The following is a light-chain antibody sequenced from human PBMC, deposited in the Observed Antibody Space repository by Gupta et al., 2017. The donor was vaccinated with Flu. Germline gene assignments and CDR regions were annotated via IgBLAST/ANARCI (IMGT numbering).Light chain of an antibody. J-gene: IGKJ3*01. CDR2: GAY. V-gene: IGKV3-20*01. Sequence: LSLSPGETATLSCRASQIVSNNYLAWYQQKPGQAPRLLIYGAYHRAAGIPDRFSGSGSGTDFILTISRLEPEDFAVYYCQQYVTAPPGVTFGPGTKVDVK. CDR1: QIVSNNY. CDR3: QQYVTAPPGVT.